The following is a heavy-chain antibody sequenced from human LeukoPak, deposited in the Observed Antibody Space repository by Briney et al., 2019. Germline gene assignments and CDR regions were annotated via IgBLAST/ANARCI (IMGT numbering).Heavy chain of an antibody. CDR3: ASLRGDYYDSSGYVYY. J-gene: IGHJ4*02. V-gene: IGHV4-39*01. Sequence: KLSETLSLTCTVSGGSISSSIYYWGWIRQPPGKGLEWIGSIYYSGSTYYNPSLKSRVTISVDTSKNQFSLKLSSVTAADTAVYYCASLRGDYYDSSGYVYYWGQGTLVTVSS. CDR1: GGSISSSIYY. D-gene: IGHD3-22*01. CDR2: IYYSGST.